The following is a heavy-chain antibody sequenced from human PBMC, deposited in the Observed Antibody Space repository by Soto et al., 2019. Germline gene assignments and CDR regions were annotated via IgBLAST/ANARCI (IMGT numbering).Heavy chain of an antibody. D-gene: IGHD4-4*01. CDR3: ARPLWRDDYNWGYFDL. J-gene: IGHJ2*01. Sequence: QVQLVESGGGVVQPGRSLRLSCAASGFTFSSYAMHWVRQAPGKGLEWVAVISYDGSNKFYADSVKGRFIMSRDNSKNTPYLQMNSLRAEDTAVYYCARPLWRDDYNWGYFDLWGRGTLVTVSS. V-gene: IGHV3-30-3*01. CDR2: ISYDGSNK. CDR1: GFTFSSYA.